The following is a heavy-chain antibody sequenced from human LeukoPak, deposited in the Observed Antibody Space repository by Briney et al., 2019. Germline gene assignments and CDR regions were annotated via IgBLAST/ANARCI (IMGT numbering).Heavy chain of an antibody. CDR1: GFTFSSYA. D-gene: IGHD1-1*01. CDR3: ARDSPRTGP. J-gene: IGHJ5*02. V-gene: IGHV3-64*04. Sequence: PGGSLRLSCSASGFTFSSYAMHWVRQAPGKGLEYVSAISSNGGSTYYADSVKGRFTISRDNAKNILYLQMNSLRAEDTAVYYCARDSPRTGPWGEGILVTVSS. CDR2: ISSNGGST.